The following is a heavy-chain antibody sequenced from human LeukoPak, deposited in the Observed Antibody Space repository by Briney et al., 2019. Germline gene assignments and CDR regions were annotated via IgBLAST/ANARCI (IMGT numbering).Heavy chain of an antibody. CDR3: AKADLPVRSPYNWFDP. D-gene: IGHD3-10*01. J-gene: IGHJ5*02. Sequence: SETLSLTCTVSGYSISSGYYWSWFRQPPGKGLEWIGDIYSSGSASYNPSLQSRLLISIDTSKNHFSLELTSVTAADTAVYFCAKADLPVRSPYNWFDPWGQGTLVTVSS. CDR2: IYSSGSA. V-gene: IGHV4-38-2*02. CDR1: GYSISSGYY.